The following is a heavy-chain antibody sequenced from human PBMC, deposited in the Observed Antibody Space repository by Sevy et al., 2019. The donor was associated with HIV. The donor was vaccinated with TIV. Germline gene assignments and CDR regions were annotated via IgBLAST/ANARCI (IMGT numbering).Heavy chain of an antibody. D-gene: IGHD4-17*01. J-gene: IGHJ5*02. Sequence: GGSLRLSCAASGFTFSSYTVHWVRQAPGKGLEWVANIIYDGSMKYYADSVKGRFTISRDNSKNTLYLQMNSLSAEDTAVYYCARDQHDYAGNVRTGWFDPWGQGILVTVSS. CDR1: GFTFSSYT. CDR3: ARDQHDYAGNVRTGWFDP. V-gene: IGHV3-30-3*01. CDR2: IIYDGSMK.